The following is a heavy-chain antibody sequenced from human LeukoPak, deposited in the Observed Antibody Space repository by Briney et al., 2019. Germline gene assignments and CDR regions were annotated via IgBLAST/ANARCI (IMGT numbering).Heavy chain of an antibody. V-gene: IGHV3-11*01. Sequence: GGSLRLSCTASGFTFSDYYMNWIRQAAGKGPEWLSHISGDSDTIYYADPVKGRFSISRENAKNSVFLQMNSLRPEDTAVYFCARDPPTAVILFDYWGLGTLVTVSS. CDR1: GFTFSDYY. J-gene: IGHJ4*02. D-gene: IGHD2-2*01. CDR3: ARDPPTAVILFDY. CDR2: ISGDSDTI.